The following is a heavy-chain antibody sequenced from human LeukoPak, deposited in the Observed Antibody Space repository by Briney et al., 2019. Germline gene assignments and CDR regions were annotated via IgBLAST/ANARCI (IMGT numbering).Heavy chain of an antibody. D-gene: IGHD2-15*01. CDR3: ARVRDLGCSGGSCYDNYYYGMDV. CDR1: GGSISSYY. V-gene: IGHV4-59*01. CDR2: IYYSGST. J-gene: IGHJ6*04. Sequence: PSETLSLTCTVSGGSISSYYWSWIRQPPGKGLEGIGYIYYSGSTNYNPSLKSRVTISVDTSKNQFSLKLSSVTAADPAVYYCARVRDLGCSGGSCYDNYYYGMDVWGKGTTVTVSS.